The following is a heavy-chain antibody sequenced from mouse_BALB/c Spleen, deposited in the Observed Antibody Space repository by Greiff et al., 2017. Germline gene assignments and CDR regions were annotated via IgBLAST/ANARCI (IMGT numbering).Heavy chain of an antibody. CDR2: IWGDGST. V-gene: IGHV2-6-7*01. J-gene: IGHJ4*01. CDR3: ARGEGDYYGSSHAMDY. Sequence: QVQLQQSGPGLVAPSQSLSITCTVSGFSLTGYGVNWVRQPPGKGLEWLGMIWGDGSTDYNSALKSRLSISKDNSKSQVFLKMNSLQTDDTARYYCARGEGDYYGSSHAMDYWGQGTSVTVSS. CDR1: GFSLTGYG. D-gene: IGHD1-1*01.